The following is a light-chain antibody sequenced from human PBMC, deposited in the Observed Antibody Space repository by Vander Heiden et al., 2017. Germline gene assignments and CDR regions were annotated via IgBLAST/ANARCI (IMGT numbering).Light chain of an antibody. J-gene: IGLJ2*01. V-gene: IGLV1-44*01. Sequence: SVLPQPPSSSEPTGPRVTISCSGIRSNIGSNTVNGYQQLPGTAPKLLIDNNNQRPAGVPDRFSGSMSGTSASLAISGLQSEDEADYYCATWDDSLNGVVFGGGTKLTVL. CDR1: RSNIGSNT. CDR2: NNN. CDR3: ATWDDSLNGVV.